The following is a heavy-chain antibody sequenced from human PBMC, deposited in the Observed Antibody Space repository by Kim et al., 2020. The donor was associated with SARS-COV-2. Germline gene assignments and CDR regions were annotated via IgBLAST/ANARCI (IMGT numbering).Heavy chain of an antibody. CDR3: ASIRHERRLTTAAFDI. Sequence: KFQGRVTMTRDTSTSTVYMELSSLRSEDTAVYYCASIRHERRLTTAAFDIWGQGTMVTVSS. V-gene: IGHV1-46*01. J-gene: IGHJ3*02. D-gene: IGHD1-1*01.